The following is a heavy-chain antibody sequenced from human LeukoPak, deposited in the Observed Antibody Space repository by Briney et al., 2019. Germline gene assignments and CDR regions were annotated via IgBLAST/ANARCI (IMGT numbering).Heavy chain of an antibody. CDR3: ATSRAGYSSGWVTRFGY. CDR2: INTSGTT. V-gene: IGHV4-34*01. J-gene: IGHJ4*02. CDR1: GGSFNGYY. D-gene: IGHD6-19*01. Sequence: PSETLSLTCAVYGGSFNGYYWSWIRQPPGKGLEWIGEINTSGTTNYNASLKSRVTISVDTSKNQFSLKLSSVTAADTAVYYCATSRAGYSSGWVTRFGYWGQGTLVTVSS.